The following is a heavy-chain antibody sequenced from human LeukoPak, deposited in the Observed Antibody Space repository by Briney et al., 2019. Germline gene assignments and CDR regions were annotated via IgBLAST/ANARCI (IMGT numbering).Heavy chain of an antibody. CDR2: ISAYNGNT. V-gene: IGHV1-18*01. Sequence: ASVKVSCTASGYTFTSYGISWVRQVPGQGREWMGWISAYNGNTNYAQKLQGRVTMTTDTSTSTAYMELRSLRSDDTAVYYCARGPGTPHYFDYWGQGTLVTVSS. CDR3: ARGPGTPHYFDY. D-gene: IGHD6-13*01. J-gene: IGHJ4*02. CDR1: GYTFTSYG.